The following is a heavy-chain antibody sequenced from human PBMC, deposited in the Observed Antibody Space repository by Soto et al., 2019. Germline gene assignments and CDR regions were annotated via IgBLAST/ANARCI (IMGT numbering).Heavy chain of an antibody. Sequence: QIQLVQSGAEVKKPGASVKVSCKASGYTFSSYHITWVRQAPGQGLEWMGWISTYNGNTNYAQNLQGRVTITTDPPPSTAYTALRSRGSDDAAVYYCARDLPPVDYWGQGTLVTVSS. V-gene: IGHV1-18*01. CDR1: GYTFSSYH. J-gene: IGHJ4*02. CDR3: ARDLPPVDY. CDR2: ISTYNGNT.